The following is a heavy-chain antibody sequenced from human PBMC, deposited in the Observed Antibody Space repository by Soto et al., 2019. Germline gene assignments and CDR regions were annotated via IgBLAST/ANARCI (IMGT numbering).Heavy chain of an antibody. CDR3: AKGGGLSSNYYMGV. CDR2: ITGSGTST. J-gene: IGHJ6*03. CDR1: GFTFSNYA. Sequence: EVQLLESGGGLVQPGGSLRLSCAASGFTFSNYAMSWVRRAPDMGLEWVSTITGSGTSTYYRDSVRGRFTISRDSSKNTLSLQMNSLSAEDTAIYYCAKGGGLSSNYYMGVWGRGTTVIVSS. D-gene: IGHD3-10*01. V-gene: IGHV3-23*01.